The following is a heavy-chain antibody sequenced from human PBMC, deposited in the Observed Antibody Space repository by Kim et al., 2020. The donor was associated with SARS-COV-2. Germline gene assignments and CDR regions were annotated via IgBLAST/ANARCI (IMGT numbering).Heavy chain of an antibody. Sequence: SETLSLTCTVSGGSISSSSYYWGWIRQPPGKGLEWIGSIYYSGSTYYNPSLKSRVTISVDTSKNQFSLKLSSVTAADTAVYYCARRPRADSSATNDYWGQGTLVTVSS. CDR2: IYYSGST. V-gene: IGHV4-39*01. D-gene: IGHD6-25*01. J-gene: IGHJ4*02. CDR1: GGSISSSSYY. CDR3: ARRPRADSSATNDY.